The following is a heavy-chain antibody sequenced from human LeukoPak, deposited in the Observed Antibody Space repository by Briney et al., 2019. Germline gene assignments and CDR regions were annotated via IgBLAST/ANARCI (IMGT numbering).Heavy chain of an antibody. D-gene: IGHD3-16*02. CDR2: ISYDGNYR. V-gene: IGHV3-30*03. J-gene: IGHJ3*01. CDR1: GFIFTTYA. Sequence: GGSLRLSCAASGFIFTTYAMHWARQAPGKGLEWVAIISYDGNYRNYADSVKGRFTISRDNSKNTLYLQMNSLGAEDTAVYYCTRPAPPGGIVYGFHVWGQGAMVAVSS. CDR3: TRPAPPGGIVYGFHV.